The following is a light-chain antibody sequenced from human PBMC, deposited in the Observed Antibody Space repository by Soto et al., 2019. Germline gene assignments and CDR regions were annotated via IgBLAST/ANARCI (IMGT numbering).Light chain of an antibody. CDR3: QQYNNWPPGN. Sequence: EIVMTQSPATLSVSPGERATLSCRASQSVSSNLAWYQQKPGQAPRILIYGAATRATVIPARFSGSGSGTEFTLTISSLQSEDFAVYYCQQYNNWPPGNFGQGTKLEIK. V-gene: IGKV3-15*01. J-gene: IGKJ2*01. CDR2: GAA. CDR1: QSVSSN.